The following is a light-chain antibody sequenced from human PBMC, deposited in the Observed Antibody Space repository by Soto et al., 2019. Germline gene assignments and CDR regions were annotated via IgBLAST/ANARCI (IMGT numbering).Light chain of an antibody. CDR1: QSVNIW. CDR3: QQYNTYSRT. V-gene: IGKV1-5*03. J-gene: IGKJ1*01. CDR2: KAS. Sequence: DIQMTQSPSTLSASVGDRVTITCRASQSVNIWLAWYQQKPGKAPKLLIYKASSLESGVPSRFSGRGSGTEFTLTISSLQPDDFATYYCQQYNTYSRTFGQGTKVEIK.